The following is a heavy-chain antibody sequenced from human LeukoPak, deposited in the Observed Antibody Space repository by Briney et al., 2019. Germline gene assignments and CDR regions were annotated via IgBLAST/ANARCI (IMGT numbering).Heavy chain of an antibody. D-gene: IGHD3-3*01. CDR1: GFTFSSYS. Sequence: GGSLRLSCAASGFTFSSYSMNWVRQAPGKGLEWVSAISGSGGSTYYADSVKGRFTISRDNSKNTLYLQMNSLRAEDTAVYYCAKDKRNTIFGVVFFDYWGQGTLVTVSS. J-gene: IGHJ4*02. CDR2: ISGSGGST. CDR3: AKDKRNTIFGVVFFDY. V-gene: IGHV3-23*01.